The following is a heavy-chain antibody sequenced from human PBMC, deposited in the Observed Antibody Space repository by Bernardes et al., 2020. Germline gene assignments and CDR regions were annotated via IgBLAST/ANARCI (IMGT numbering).Heavy chain of an antibody. V-gene: IGHV3-43*01. J-gene: IGHJ6*04. CDR3: AKDITGGYGMDV. Sequence: GSLSPSCAASGFTFDDYTMHWVRPAPGKGLEWVSLISWDGGSTYYADSVKGRFTISRDNSKNSLYLQMNSLRTEDTALYYCAKDITGGYGMDVWGKGTTVTVSS. D-gene: IGHD3-16*01. CDR1: GFTFDDYT. CDR2: ISWDGGST.